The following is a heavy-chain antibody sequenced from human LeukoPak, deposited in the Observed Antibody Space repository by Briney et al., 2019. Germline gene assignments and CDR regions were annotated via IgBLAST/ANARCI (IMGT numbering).Heavy chain of an antibody. CDR2: ISESSSYV. CDR1: GFTFSGYS. CDR3: ARDRAVKARIGGMDV. V-gene: IGHV3-21*06. Sequence: GGSLRLSCAASGFTFSGYSMNWVRQAPGKGLEWVSYISESSSYVYYADSVKGRFTISRDNGKNSLYLQMSSLRAEDTAMYYCARDRAVKARIGGMDVWGQGTTVTVSS. D-gene: IGHD5-12*01. J-gene: IGHJ6*02.